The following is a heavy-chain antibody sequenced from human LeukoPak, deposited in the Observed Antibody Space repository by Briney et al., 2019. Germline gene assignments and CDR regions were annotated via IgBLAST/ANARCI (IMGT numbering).Heavy chain of an antibody. CDR2: ISAYNGNT. CDR1: GYTFTSYG. D-gene: IGHD5-18*01. V-gene: IGHV1-18*01. Sequence: ASVKVSCKASGYTFTSYGISWVRQAPGQGLEWMGWISAYNGNTNYAQKLQGRVTMTTDTSTSTAYMELRSLRSDDTAVYYCATRRGYSYGGYYFDYWRQGTLVTDSS. J-gene: IGHJ4*02. CDR3: ATRRGYSYGGYYFDY.